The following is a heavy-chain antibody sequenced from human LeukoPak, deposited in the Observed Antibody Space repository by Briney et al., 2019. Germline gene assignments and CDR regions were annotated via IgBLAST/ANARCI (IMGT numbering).Heavy chain of an antibody. Sequence: GGSLRLSCAASGFTFSSYAMSWVRQAPGKGLEWVSAISGSGGSTYYADSVKGRFTISRHNSKNTLYLQMNSLRAEDTAVYYCAKGQQLVRLGLDYWGQGTLVTVSS. D-gene: IGHD6-13*01. J-gene: IGHJ4*02. V-gene: IGHV3-23*01. CDR3: AKGQQLVRLGLDY. CDR2: ISGSGGST. CDR1: GFTFSSYA.